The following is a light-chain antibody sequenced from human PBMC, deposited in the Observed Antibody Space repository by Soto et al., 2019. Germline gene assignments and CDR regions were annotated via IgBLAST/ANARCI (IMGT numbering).Light chain of an antibody. J-gene: IGKJ3*01. V-gene: IGKV1-39*01. Sequence: DIQMTQSPSSLSASIGESVTITCRASQSISYYLNWFQQKPGKAPKVLIYAASSLPSGVPSRFSGSGSGTEFTLTINSLQREDFVTYYCQESISNLGTFGPGTTVDIK. CDR3: QESISNLGT. CDR2: AAS. CDR1: QSISYY.